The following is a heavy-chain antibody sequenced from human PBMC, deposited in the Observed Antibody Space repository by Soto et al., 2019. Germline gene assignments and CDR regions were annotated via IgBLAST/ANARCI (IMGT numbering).Heavy chain of an antibody. CDR1: WDSVSSNSAA. CDR3: ARDRGSAARPREFDY. CDR2: TYYRSKWYN. D-gene: IGHD6-6*01. J-gene: IGHJ4*02. Sequence: SQTLSLTCVISWDSVSSNSAAWNWIRQSPSRGLEWLGRTYYRSKWYNDYAVSVKSRITINPDTSKNQFSLQLNSVTPEDTAVYYCARDRGSAARPREFDYWGQGTLVTVSS. V-gene: IGHV6-1*01.